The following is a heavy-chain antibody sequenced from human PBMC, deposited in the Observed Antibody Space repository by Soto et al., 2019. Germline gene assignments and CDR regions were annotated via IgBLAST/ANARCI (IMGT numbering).Heavy chain of an antibody. Sequence: SCKASGYTFTSYGISWVRQAPGQGLEWIGYIYYSGSTNYNPSLKSRVTISVDTSKNQFSLKLSSVTAADTAVYYCARQKVGYCSSTSCSVRYYYYYYMDVWGKGTTVTVSS. D-gene: IGHD2-2*01. J-gene: IGHJ6*03. V-gene: IGHV4-59*08. CDR1: GYTFTSYG. CDR2: IYYSGST. CDR3: ARQKVGYCSSTSCSVRYYYYYYMDV.